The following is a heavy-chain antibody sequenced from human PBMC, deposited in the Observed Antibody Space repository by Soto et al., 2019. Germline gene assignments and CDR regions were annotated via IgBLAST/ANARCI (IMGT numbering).Heavy chain of an antibody. V-gene: IGHV3-9*01. Sequence: EVQLVESGGDLVQPGRSLRLSCVGSGFTFDEFAIHWVRQAPGKGLEWVSGISWDSGSINYADSVRGRFTISRDNAKKSLYLHMTSLGSEDTAFYYCAKIVTRHSLVPVFDQWGQGALVTVSS. D-gene: IGHD2-21*01. CDR2: ISWDSGSI. CDR3: AKIVTRHSLVPVFDQ. CDR1: GFTFDEFA. J-gene: IGHJ4*02.